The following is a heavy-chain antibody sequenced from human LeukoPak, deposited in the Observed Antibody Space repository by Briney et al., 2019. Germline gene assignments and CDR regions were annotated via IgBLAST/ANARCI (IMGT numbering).Heavy chain of an antibody. J-gene: IGHJ6*02. CDR1: GGSFSGYY. D-gene: IGHD6-19*01. CDR3: ARGPSGWYRADGMDV. V-gene: IGHV4-34*01. CDR2: INHSGST. Sequence: KPSETLSLTCAVYGGSFSGYYWSWIRQPPGKGLEWIGEINHSGSTNYNPSLKSRVTISVDTSKNQFSLKLSSVTAADTAVYYCARGPSGWYRADGMDVWGQGTTVTVSS.